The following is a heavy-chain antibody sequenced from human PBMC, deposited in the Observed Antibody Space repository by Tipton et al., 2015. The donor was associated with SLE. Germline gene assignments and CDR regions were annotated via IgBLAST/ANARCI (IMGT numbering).Heavy chain of an antibody. CDR1: GGSISSGDYY. V-gene: IGHV4-30-4*08. D-gene: IGHD3-3*01. CDR2: IYYSGST. Sequence: TLSLTCTVSGGSISSGDYYWSWIRQPPGKGLEWIGYIYYSGSTYYNPSLKSRVTISVDTSKNQFSLKLSSVTAADTAVYYCAAQGGYYDFWSGYHYGMDVWGQGTTVTVSS. J-gene: IGHJ6*02. CDR3: AAQGGYYDFWSGYHYGMDV.